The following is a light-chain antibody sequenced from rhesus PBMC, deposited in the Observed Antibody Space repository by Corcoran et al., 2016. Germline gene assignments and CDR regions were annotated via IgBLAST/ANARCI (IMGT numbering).Light chain of an antibody. CDR2: KAS. J-gene: IGKJ3*01. V-gene: IGKV1-21*01. Sequence: DIQMTQSPSSLSASVGDRVTITCRASQGINNWLAWYQQKPGKAPKLLFYKASSLQSGVPSRLSGNGSGTYFTLTISSLQPEDFATYYCQKYSSAPRVTFGPGTKLNIK. CDR3: QKYSSAPRVT. CDR1: QGINNW.